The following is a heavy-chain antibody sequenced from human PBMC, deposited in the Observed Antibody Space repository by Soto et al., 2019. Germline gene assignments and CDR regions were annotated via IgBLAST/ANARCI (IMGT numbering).Heavy chain of an antibody. CDR1: EFTFSNYW. CDR3: ARSPSSGWYYFDY. J-gene: IGHJ4*02. V-gene: IGHV3-74*01. D-gene: IGHD6-19*01. Sequence: GGSLRLSCAASEFTFSNYWMYWVRQAPGKGLVWVSRINSDGSTTSYADSVKGRFTISRDNAKNTLYLQMNSLRVEDTAVYYCARSPSSGWYYFDYWGQGTLVTAPQ. CDR2: INSDGSTT.